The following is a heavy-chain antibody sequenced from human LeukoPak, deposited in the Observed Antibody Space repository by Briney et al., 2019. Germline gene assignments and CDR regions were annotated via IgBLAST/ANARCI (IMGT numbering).Heavy chain of an antibody. CDR2: ISGSGGST. V-gene: IGHV3-23*01. CDR3: AKHRERWLPKGEVFDY. J-gene: IGHJ4*02. D-gene: IGHD4-23*01. Sequence: GGSLRLSCAASGFTFSSYAMSWVRQAPGKGLEWVSAISGSGGSTYYADSVKGRFTISRDNSKNTLYLQMNSLRAEDTAVYYCAKHRERWLPKGEVFDYWGQGTLVTVSS. CDR1: GFTFSSYA.